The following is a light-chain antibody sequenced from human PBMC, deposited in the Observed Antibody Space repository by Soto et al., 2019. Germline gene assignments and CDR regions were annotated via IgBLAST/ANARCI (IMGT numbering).Light chain of an antibody. CDR1: QSVSSSY. V-gene: IGKV3-20*01. Sequence: EIVLTQSPGTLSLSPGERATLSCRASQSVSSSYLAWYQQKPGQAPRLLIYGASSRATGIPDRFSGSGSGTDFTLTISRLEPEDFAVYYCKQYGSSPPEFTFGPGTKVDI. J-gene: IGKJ3*01. CDR2: GAS. CDR3: KQYGSSPPEFT.